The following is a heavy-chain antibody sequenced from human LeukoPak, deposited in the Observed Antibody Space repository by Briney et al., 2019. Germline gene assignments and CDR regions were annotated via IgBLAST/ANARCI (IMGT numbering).Heavy chain of an antibody. J-gene: IGHJ4*02. CDR3: AKGSADVSIFGVVTPLFDY. D-gene: IGHD3-3*01. V-gene: IGHV3-23*01. CDR2: ISGSGGST. Sequence: GRSLRLSCAASGFTFSSYAMSWVRQAPGKGLEWVSAISGSGGSTYYADSVKGRFTISRDNSKNTLYLQMNSLRAEDTAVYYCAKGSADVSIFGVVTPLFDYWGQGTLVTVSS. CDR1: GFTFSSYA.